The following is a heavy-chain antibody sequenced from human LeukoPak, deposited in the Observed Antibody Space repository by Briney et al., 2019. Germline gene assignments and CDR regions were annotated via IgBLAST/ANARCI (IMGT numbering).Heavy chain of an antibody. CDR2: IYPGDSAT. J-gene: IGHJ4*02. CDR3: ARQYSRSSPFDY. V-gene: IGHV5-51*01. Sequence: GESLKISCKGSGYTFTSYWVGWVRQMPGKGLEWMGIIYPGDSATRYSPSFQGQVTISADKPINTAYLQWSSLKASDTAMYYCARQYSRSSPFDYWGQGTLVTVPS. CDR1: GYTFTSYW. D-gene: IGHD6-6*01.